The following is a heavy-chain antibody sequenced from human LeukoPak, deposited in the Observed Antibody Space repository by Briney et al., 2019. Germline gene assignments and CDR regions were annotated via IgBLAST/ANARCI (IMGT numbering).Heavy chain of an antibody. CDR1: GGSSAIYY. D-gene: IGHD3-22*01. Sequence: PSDTLSLTCTGSGGSSAIYYWSWIRQSPGKRLEGIASMNYCWCTKLNAPLQRRVTISLDMSNNHFSLQLRSVTAADTAIYYCARLLDYDNSGDPDTFDIWGQGTMVTVFS. CDR2: MNYCWCT. CDR3: ARLLDYDNSGDPDTFDI. V-gene: IGHV4-59*01. J-gene: IGHJ3*02.